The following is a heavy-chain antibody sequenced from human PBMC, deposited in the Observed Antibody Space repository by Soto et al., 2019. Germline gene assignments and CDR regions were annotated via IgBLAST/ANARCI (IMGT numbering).Heavy chain of an antibody. J-gene: IGHJ4*02. CDR1: GFTFSTFW. V-gene: IGHV3-74*01. CDR3: ARASPRGRYFDWLIFPLGH. D-gene: IGHD3-9*01. Sequence: GGSLRLSCAASGFTFSTFWMHWVRQAPGKGLVWVSRTRNYADSVKGRFTISRDTAKNSLYLQMNSQRAEDTALYFCARASPRGRYFDWLIFPLGHWGQGTLVTVSS. CDR2: TR.